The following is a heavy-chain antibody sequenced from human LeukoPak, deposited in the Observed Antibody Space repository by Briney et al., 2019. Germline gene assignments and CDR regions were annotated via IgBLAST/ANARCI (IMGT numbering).Heavy chain of an antibody. CDR3: ARDQLVGVRDYMDV. CDR1: GFTFSSYS. D-gene: IGHD1-26*01. CDR2: ISSSSSYI. Sequence: PGGSLRLSCAASGFTFSSYSMNWFRQAPGKGLEWVSSISSSSSYIYYAGSVKGRFTISRDNAKNSLYLQMNSLRAEDTAVYYCARDQLVGVRDYMDVWGKGTTVTVSS. J-gene: IGHJ6*03. V-gene: IGHV3-21*01.